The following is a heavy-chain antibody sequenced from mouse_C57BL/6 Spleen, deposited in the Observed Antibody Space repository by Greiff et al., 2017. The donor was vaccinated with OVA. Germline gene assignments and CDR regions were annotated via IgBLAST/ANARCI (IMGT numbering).Heavy chain of an antibody. J-gene: IGHJ3*01. CDR2: ISSGGSYT. D-gene: IGHD2-4*01. V-gene: IGHV5-6*02. CDR1: GFTFSSYG. Sequence: VESGGDLVKPGGSLKLSCAASGFTFSSYGMSWVRQTPDKRLEWVATISSGGSYTYYPDSVKGRFTISRDNAKNTLYLQMSSLKSEDTAMYYCARRNYDYDGGFAYWGQGTLVTVSA. CDR3: ARRNYDYDGGFAY.